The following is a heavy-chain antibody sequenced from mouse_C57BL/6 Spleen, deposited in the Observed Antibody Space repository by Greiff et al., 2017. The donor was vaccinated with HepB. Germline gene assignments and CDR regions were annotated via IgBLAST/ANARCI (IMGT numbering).Heavy chain of an antibody. CDR1: GFTFSDYY. V-gene: IGHV5-16*01. Sequence: EVKVVESEGGLVQPGSSMKLSCTASGFTFSDYYMAWVRQVPEKGLEWVANINYDGSSTYYLDSLKSRFIISRDNAKNILYLQMSSLKSEDTATYYCARREIYYGTFDYWGQGTTLTVSS. D-gene: IGHD2-1*01. CDR3: ARREIYYGTFDY. CDR2: INYDGSST. J-gene: IGHJ2*01.